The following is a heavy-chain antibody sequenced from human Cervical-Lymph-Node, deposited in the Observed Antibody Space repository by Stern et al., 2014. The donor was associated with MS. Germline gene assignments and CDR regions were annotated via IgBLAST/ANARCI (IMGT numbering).Heavy chain of an antibody. CDR2: ISSSSSHI. CDR1: GFPFRSYN. V-gene: IGHV3-48*01. J-gene: IGHJ5*02. CDR3: ARVVGPRFDP. D-gene: IGHD2-21*01. Sequence: EVQLVESGGGLVQRGGSLRLSCAASGFPFRSYNMNVVRQAPGKGLERVSYISSSSSHIYYADSLKCRFTISIYNAKNLLYLQMNSLRAEDTAVYYCARVVGPRFDPWGQGTLVTVSS.